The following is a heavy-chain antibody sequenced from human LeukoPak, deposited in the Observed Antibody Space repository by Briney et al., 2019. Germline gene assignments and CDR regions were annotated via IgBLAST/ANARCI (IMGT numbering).Heavy chain of an antibody. Sequence: ASVKVSCKASGFTFTSSAMHWVRQARGQRLEWIGWIVVDSGNTKYAQKFQERVTIARDKSTSTAYMELSSLSSEDTAVYYCAAERGSPAYWGNWFDPWGQGTLVTVSS. CDR2: IVVDSGNT. D-gene: IGHD1-26*01. CDR3: AAERGSPAYWGNWFDP. CDR1: GFTFTSSA. V-gene: IGHV1-58*02. J-gene: IGHJ5*02.